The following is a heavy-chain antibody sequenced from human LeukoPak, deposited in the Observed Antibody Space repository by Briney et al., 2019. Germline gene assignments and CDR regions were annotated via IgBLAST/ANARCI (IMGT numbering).Heavy chain of an antibody. V-gene: IGHV4-59*08. J-gene: IGHJ5*02. CDR1: GGSISTYY. D-gene: IGHD6-19*01. CDR3: ARIAVAATGYNWFDP. CDR2: IYNTGST. Sequence: SETLSLTCAVSGGSISTYYWNWIRQPPGKGLEWIGYIYNTGSTIYNPSLKSRVTISVDTSKNQFSLRLSSVTAADTAVYYCARIAVAATGYNWFDPWGQGTLVTVSS.